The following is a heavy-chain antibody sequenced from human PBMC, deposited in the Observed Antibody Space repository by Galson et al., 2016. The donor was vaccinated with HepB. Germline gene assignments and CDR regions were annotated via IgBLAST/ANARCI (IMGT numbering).Heavy chain of an antibody. CDR3: ARGHDHGGYLAT. CDR2: IYSAGSA. J-gene: IGHJ5*02. V-gene: IGHV3-53*01. Sequence: SLRLSCAASGFTVSSRYMSWVRQAPGKELEWVSAIYSAGSAYYADSVKGRFTISRDEFENTLYLQMNSLRADDTALSYCARGHDHGGYLATWGQGSLVIVSS. CDR1: GFTVSSRY. D-gene: IGHD4-17*01.